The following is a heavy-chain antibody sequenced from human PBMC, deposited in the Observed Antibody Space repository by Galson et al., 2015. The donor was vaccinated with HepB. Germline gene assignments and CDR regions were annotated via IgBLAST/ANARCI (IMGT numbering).Heavy chain of an antibody. V-gene: IGHV3-30*18. J-gene: IGHJ6*03. Sequence: SLRLSCAASGFTFSSYGMHWVRQAPGKGLEWVAVISYDGSNKYYADSVKGRFTISRDNSKNTLYLQMNSLRAEDTAVYYCAKDSRYCSGGSCYSVYYYYMDVWGKGTTVTVSS. CDR1: GFTFSSYG. D-gene: IGHD2-15*01. CDR2: ISYDGSNK. CDR3: AKDSRYCSGGSCYSVYYYYMDV.